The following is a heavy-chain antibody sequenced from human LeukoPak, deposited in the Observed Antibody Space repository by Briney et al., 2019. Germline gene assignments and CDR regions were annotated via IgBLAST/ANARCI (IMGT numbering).Heavy chain of an antibody. D-gene: IGHD2-15*01. V-gene: IGHV4-61*02. CDR3: ARDLGYCSGGSCYHDY. Sequence: SQTLSLTCTVSGGSISSGSYYWSWIRQPAGKGLERIGRIYTSGSTNYNPSLKSRVTISVDTSKNQFSLKLSSVTAADTAVYYCARDLGYCSGGSCYHDYWGQGTLVTVSS. CDR2: IYTSGST. CDR1: GGSISSGSYY. J-gene: IGHJ4*02.